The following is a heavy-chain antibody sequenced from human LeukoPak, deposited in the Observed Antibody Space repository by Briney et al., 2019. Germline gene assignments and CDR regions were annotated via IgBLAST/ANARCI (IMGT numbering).Heavy chain of an antibody. D-gene: IGHD3/OR15-3a*01. CDR3: ARDKDWGFDY. Sequence: GGSLRLSCAASGFTFSTYSMNWVRQAPGKGLEWVSYITPSGSPIFYADSVMGRFTISRDNAKNSLYLQMNSLRDGDTAVYFCARDKDWGFDYWGQGTLVTVSS. CDR2: ITPSGSPI. V-gene: IGHV3-48*02. CDR1: GFTFSTYS. J-gene: IGHJ4*02.